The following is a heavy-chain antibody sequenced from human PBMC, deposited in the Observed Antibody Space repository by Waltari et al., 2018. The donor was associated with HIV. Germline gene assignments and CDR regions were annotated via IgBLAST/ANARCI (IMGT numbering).Heavy chain of an antibody. J-gene: IGHJ3*02. CDR3: AKEGIIVITDAFDI. Sequence: EVQLLESGGGLVQPGGSLRLSCAASGFTFSNYAMSWVRQAPGKGLELVSSISGSGGSTYYADSVKGRFTGSRDNSKDTLFLQMNSLRAEDTALYYCAKEGIIVITDAFDIWGQGTMVIVSS. V-gene: IGHV3-23*01. D-gene: IGHD3-22*01. CDR2: ISGSGGST. CDR1: GFTFSNYA.